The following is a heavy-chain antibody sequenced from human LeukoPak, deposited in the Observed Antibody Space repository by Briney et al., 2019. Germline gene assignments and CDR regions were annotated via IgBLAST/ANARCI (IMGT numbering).Heavy chain of an antibody. CDR2: IYYSGST. J-gene: IGHJ4*02. D-gene: IGHD4-17*01. V-gene: IGHV4-59*01. CDR3: ARRDYGEHFDY. Sequence: KSSETLSLTCTVSGGSISSYYWSWIRQPPGKGLEWIGYIYYSGSTNYNPSLKSRVTISVDTSKNQFSLKLSSVTAADTAVYYWARRDYGEHFDYWGQGTLVTVSS. CDR1: GGSISSYY.